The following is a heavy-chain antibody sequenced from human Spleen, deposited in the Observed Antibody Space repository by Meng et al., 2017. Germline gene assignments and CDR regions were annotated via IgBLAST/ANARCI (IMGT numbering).Heavy chain of an antibody. V-gene: IGHV4-34*01. CDR3: ARGPTTMAHDFDY. CDR1: GGSFSDYY. CDR2: INHSGST. J-gene: IGHJ4*02. Sequence: QVQLQQCGAGLLQPSATLSLTCVVSGGSFSDYYWSWIRQPPGKGLEWIGEINHSGSTNYNPSLESRATISVDTSQNNLSLKLSSVTAADSAVYYCARGPTTMAHDFDYWGQGTLVTVSS. D-gene: IGHD4-11*01.